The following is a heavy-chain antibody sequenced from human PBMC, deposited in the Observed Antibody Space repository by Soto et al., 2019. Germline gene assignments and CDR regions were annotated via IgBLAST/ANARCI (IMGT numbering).Heavy chain of an antibody. V-gene: IGHV3-23*01. CDR1: GFTFSSYA. J-gene: IGHJ4*02. CDR2: ISGSGGTT. Sequence: GGSLRLSSAASGFTFSSYAMTWVRQAPGKGLEWVSIISGSGGTTYYADSVKGRFTISRDNSKNTLYLQMNSLRAEDTAVYYCAKDPDGSGSYYFDYWGQGTLVTVSS. D-gene: IGHD3-10*01. CDR3: AKDPDGSGSYYFDY.